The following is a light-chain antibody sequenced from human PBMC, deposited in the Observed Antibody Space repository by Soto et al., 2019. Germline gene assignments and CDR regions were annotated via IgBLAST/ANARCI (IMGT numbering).Light chain of an antibody. Sequence: IQLTQSPSSLSASVGDRVTITCRTSQNVNRYLNWYQEQPGKAPQLLIYAASILQSGVPSRFSGSGSGTDFTLAISSLHPEDFTTYYCQQSYGIPQTFGPGTKVEIK. CDR2: AAS. CDR1: QNVNRY. CDR3: QQSYGIPQT. J-gene: IGKJ1*01. V-gene: IGKV1-39*01.